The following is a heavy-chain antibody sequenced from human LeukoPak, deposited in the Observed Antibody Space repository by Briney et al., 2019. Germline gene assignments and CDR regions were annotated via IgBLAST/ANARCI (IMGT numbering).Heavy chain of an antibody. J-gene: IGHJ4*02. D-gene: IGHD2-15*01. CDR3: ASEYCSGGSCYPVDY. Sequence: GASVKVSCKASGGTFSCYTISWVRQAPGQGLEWMGRIIPILGIANYAEKFQGRVTITADKSTSTAYMELSSLRSEDTAVYYCASEYCSGGSCYPVDYWGQGTLVTVSS. CDR2: IIPILGIA. CDR1: GGTFSCYT. V-gene: IGHV1-69*02.